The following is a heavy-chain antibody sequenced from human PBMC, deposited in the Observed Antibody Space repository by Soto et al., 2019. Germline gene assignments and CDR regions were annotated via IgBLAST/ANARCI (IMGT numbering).Heavy chain of an antibody. CDR2: IYWDDDK. J-gene: IGHJ6*02. CDR1: GFSLSTSGVG. V-gene: IGHV2-5*02. Sequence: QITLKESGPTLVKPTQTLTLTCTFSGFSLSTSGVGVGWIRQPPGKALEWLALIYWDDDKRYSPSLTSRLTITNNTSKIQVVLTMTNMDPVDTAIFYCAHVLVVVANYSRDVWGQGATVTVSS. CDR3: AHVLVVVANYSRDV. D-gene: IGHD2-15*01.